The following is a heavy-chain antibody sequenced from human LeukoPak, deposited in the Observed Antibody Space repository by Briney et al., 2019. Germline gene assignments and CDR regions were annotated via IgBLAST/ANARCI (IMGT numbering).Heavy chain of an antibody. V-gene: IGHV5-51*01. D-gene: IGHD3-22*01. J-gene: IGHJ4*02. CDR1: GYSFTSYW. CDR2: IYPGDSDT. Sequence: PGESLKISCKGSGYSFTSYWIGWVRQMPGKGLEWMGIIYPGDSDTRYSPSFQGQVTISADKSISTAYLQWSSLKASDTAMYYCARRGTRPGSGFGVSAFDIWGQGTLVTVSS. CDR3: ARRGTRPGSGFGVSAFDI.